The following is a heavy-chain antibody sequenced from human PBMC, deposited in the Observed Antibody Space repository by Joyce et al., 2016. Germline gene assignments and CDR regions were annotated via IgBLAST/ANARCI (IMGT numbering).Heavy chain of an antibody. D-gene: IGHD6-19*01. V-gene: IGHV1-2*02. CDR1: GYNFVDHY. Sequence: QVQLVQSGAEVKKPGASVKVSCKSSGYNFVDHYIHWVRQAPGQGLEWMGWINPKSGGTNYAEKFQGRVTLTTDTSRSTAYLELSRLRFDDTAVYYCARGLQGSGGYWGIYGLDVWGQGTTVAVSS. CDR2: INPKSGGT. J-gene: IGHJ6*02. CDR3: ARGLQGSGGYWGIYGLDV.